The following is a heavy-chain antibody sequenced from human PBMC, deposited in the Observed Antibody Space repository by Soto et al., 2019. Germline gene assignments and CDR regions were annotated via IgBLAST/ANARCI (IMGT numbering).Heavy chain of an antibody. CDR3: ARVAKRYCSGGSSFWFDP. CDR2: IYHSGST. V-gene: IGHV4-30-2*01. J-gene: IGHJ5*02. CDR1: GGSISSGGYS. D-gene: IGHD2-15*01. Sequence: PSETLSLTCAVSGGSISSGGYSWSWIRQPPGKGLEWIGYIYHSGSTYYNPSLKSRVTISVDRSKNQFSLKLSSVTAADTAVYYCARVAKRYCSGGSSFWFDPWGQGTLVTVSS.